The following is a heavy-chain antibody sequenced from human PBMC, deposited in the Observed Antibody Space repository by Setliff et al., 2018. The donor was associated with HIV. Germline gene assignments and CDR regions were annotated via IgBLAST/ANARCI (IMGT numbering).Heavy chain of an antibody. D-gene: IGHD3-10*01. Sequence: RASVKVSCKASGTSFNIYAISWVRQAPGQGLEWMGGIIPMFGTTDYAQKFQGRITITTDESTTTAYMELSSLRSEDTAVYYCARYYYARRDGYNSYFDYWGQGTLVTVSS. J-gene: IGHJ4*02. V-gene: IGHV1-69*05. CDR3: ARYYYARRDGYNSYFDY. CDR2: IIPMFGTT. CDR1: GTSFNIYA.